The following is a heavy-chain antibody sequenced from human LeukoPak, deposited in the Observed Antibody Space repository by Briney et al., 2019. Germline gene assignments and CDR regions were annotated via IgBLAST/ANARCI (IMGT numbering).Heavy chain of an antibody. D-gene: IGHD4-23*01. V-gene: IGHV3-23*01. Sequence: PGGSLRLSCAGSGFTFNNYAKSWVRKPPGKGLEWVSAISVTAFSGRGGSTYHADSVKGRFTISRDNSKNTLYLQMSSLRAEDTAVYYCARDKSMNGGDVFDIWGQGTMVTVSS. CDR2: ISVTAFSGRGGST. J-gene: IGHJ3*02. CDR3: ARDKSMNGGDVFDI. CDR1: GFTFNNYA.